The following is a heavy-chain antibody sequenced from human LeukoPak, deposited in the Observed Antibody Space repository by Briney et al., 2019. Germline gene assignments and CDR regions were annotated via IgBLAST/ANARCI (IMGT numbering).Heavy chain of an antibody. J-gene: IGHJ6*01. V-gene: IGHV1-18*01. Sequence: GASVKVSCKASGYTFTSYGISWVRQAPGQGLEWMGWISAYNGNTNYAQKLQGRVMMTTVTSKSIVYMYWKRVRSEETDVYYWSRDQVTVIIFYYYYCGMDVWGQGTTVTVSS. CDR1: GYTFTSYG. CDR2: ISAYNGNT. D-gene: IGHD4-11*01. CDR3: SRDQVTVIIFYYYYCGMDV.